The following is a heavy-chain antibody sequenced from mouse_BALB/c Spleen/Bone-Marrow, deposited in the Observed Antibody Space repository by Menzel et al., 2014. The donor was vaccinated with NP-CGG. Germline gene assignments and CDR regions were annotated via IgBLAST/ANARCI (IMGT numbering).Heavy chain of an antibody. Sequence: QVQLQQHGAEVMRPGSSVNISCKASGYAFSNYGMNWVKQRPGQGLEWIGQIYPGDGDTNYNRKFKGRVTLTADKSSSTAYMQLSSPASEDSAVYFCASVYDYGRGYAMDYWGQGTSVTVSS. CDR1: GYAFSNYG. J-gene: IGHJ4*01. V-gene: IGHV1-80*01. D-gene: IGHD2-4*01. CDR2: IYPGDGDT. CDR3: ASVYDYGRGYAMDY.